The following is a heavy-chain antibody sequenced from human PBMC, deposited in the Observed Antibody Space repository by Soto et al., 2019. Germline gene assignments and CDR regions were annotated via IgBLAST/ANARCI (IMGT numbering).Heavy chain of an antibody. J-gene: IGHJ4*02. V-gene: IGHV3-33*01. D-gene: IGHD2-8*01. CDR3: ARDNGLPETPRYCTNGVCWYFDY. CDR1: GFTFSSYG. CDR2: IWYDGSNK. Sequence: GGSLRLSCAASGFTFSSYGMHWVRQAPGKGLEWVAVIWYDGSNKYYADSVKGRFTISRDNSKNTLYLQMNSLRAEDTAVYYCARDNGLPETPRYCTNGVCWYFDYWGQGTLVTVSS.